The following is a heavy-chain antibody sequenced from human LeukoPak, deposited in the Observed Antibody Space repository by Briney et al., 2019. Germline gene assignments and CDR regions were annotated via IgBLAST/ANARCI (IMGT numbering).Heavy chain of an antibody. J-gene: IGHJ4*02. D-gene: IGHD4-17*01. CDR3: ARGDHGDYAEGIDY. CDR2: INHSGST. Sequence: SETLSLTCAVYGGSFSGYYWSWIRQPPGKGLEWIGEINHSGSTNYNLSLKSRVTISVDTSKNQFSLKLSSVTAADTAVYYCARGDHGDYAEGIDYWGQGTLVTVSS. V-gene: IGHV4-34*01. CDR1: GGSFSGYY.